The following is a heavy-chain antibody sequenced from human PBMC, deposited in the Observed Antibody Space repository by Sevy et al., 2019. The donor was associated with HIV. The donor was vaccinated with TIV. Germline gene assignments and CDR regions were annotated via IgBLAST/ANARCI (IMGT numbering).Heavy chain of an antibody. CDR1: GYNFNTYG. D-gene: IGHD3-22*01. CDR2: IGVNNGKT. Sequence: ASGKVSCKASGYNFNTYGITWVRQAPGQGLEWMGWIGVNNGKTNYAARLQARISMTADTSTSTVYMELRTLTSDDTAIYFCARDSYYYDMHSSYRPPDYWGQGTLVTVS. CDR3: ARDSYYYDMHSSYRPPDY. V-gene: IGHV1-18*01. J-gene: IGHJ4*02.